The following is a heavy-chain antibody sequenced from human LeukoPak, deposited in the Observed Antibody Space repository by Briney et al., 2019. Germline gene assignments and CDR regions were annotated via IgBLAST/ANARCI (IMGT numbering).Heavy chain of an antibody. Sequence: GGSLRLSCAASGFTFSSYAMSWVRQAPGKGLEWVSAISGSGGSTYYADSVKGRFTISRDNSKNTLYLQMNSLRAEDTAVYYCARELRYFDWLLPDGFDYWGQGTLVTVSS. CDR1: GFTFSSYA. V-gene: IGHV3-23*01. CDR3: ARELRYFDWLLPDGFDY. CDR2: ISGSGGST. J-gene: IGHJ4*02. D-gene: IGHD3-9*01.